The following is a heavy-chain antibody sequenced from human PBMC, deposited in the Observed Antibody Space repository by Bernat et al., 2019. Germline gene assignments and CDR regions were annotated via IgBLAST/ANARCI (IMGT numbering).Heavy chain of an antibody. V-gene: IGHV3-30*18. CDR1: GFTFGSYG. J-gene: IGHJ5*02. D-gene: IGHD6-13*01. CDR3: AKDLQLARDSLGGRLDP. CDR2: ISYDGSNK. Sequence: QVQLVESGGGVVQPGRSLRLSCAASGFTFGSYGMHWVRQAPGKGLEWVAVISYDGSNKYYADSVKGRFTISRDNSKNTLYLQMNSLRAEDTAVYYCAKDLQLARDSLGGRLDPWGQGTLVTVSS.